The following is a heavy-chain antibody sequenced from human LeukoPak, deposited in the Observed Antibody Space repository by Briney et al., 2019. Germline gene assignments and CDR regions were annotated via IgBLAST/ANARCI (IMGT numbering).Heavy chain of an antibody. J-gene: IGHJ4*02. V-gene: IGHV3-7*01. CDR3: VRESRPGGAMGLYHNLDY. CDR2: IKEDGTKK. Sequence: PGGSLRLSCEGSGFTFSNYWMGWVRQTPGKGLEWVANIKEDGTKKNLVDSVKGRFTISRDNTKNLLFLEMNNLRGDDTAIYYCVRESRPGGAMGLYHNLDYWGQGTLVAVSS. CDR1: GFTFSNYW. D-gene: IGHD1-1*01.